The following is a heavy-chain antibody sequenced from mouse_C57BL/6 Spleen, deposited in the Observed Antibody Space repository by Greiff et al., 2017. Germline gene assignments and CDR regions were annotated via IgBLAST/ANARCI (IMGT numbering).Heavy chain of an antibody. Sequence: VQLQQSGAELVRPGASVKLSCTASGFNIKDDSMHWVKQRPEQGLEWIGWIDPENGDTEYASKFQGKATITADTSSNTAYLQLSSLTSEDTAVYYCSTAVVATGYYAMDYWGQGTSVTVSS. D-gene: IGHD1-1*01. CDR2: IDPENGDT. V-gene: IGHV14-4*01. CDR3: STAVVATGYYAMDY. J-gene: IGHJ4*01. CDR1: GFNIKDDS.